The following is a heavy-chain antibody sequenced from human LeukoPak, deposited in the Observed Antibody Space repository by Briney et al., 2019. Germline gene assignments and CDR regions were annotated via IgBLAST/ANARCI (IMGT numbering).Heavy chain of an antibody. D-gene: IGHD1-1*01. V-gene: IGHV4-38-2*01. CDR1: GYSISNGYH. CDR3: ARINWNPDH. CDR2: IHHSGSI. J-gene: IGHJ4*02. Sequence: SETLSLTCGVSGYSISNGYHWGWIRQPPGKGLEWIGSIHHSGSIYHNPSLKSRVTISVDTSKNQSSLKLTSVTASDTAVYYCARINWNPDHWGQGTLVTVSS.